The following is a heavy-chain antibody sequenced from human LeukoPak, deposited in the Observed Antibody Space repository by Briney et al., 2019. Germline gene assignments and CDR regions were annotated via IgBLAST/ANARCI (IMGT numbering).Heavy chain of an antibody. V-gene: IGHV3-30*18. J-gene: IGHJ4*02. CDR2: ISYDGSNK. CDR3: AKEVRYSDLPGY. Sequence: GGSLRLSCAASGFTFSSYGMHWVRQAPGKGLEWVAVISYDGSNKYYADSVKGRFTISRDNSKNTLYLKMNSLRAEDTAVYYCAKEVRYSDLPGYWGKGTLVTVSS. CDR1: GFTFSSYG. D-gene: IGHD5-18*01.